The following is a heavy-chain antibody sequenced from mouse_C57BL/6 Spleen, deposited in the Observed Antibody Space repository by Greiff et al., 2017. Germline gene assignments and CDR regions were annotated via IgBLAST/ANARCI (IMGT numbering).Heavy chain of an antibody. CDR2: ISSGSSTI. CDR1: GFTFSDYG. D-gene: IGHD2-13*01. J-gene: IGHJ4*01. Sequence: DVKLVESGGGLVKPGGSLKLSCAASGFTFSDYGMHWVRQAPEKGLEWVAYISSGSSTIYYADTVKGRFTISRDNAKNTLFLQMTSLRSEDTAMYYCARGGDDYAMDYWGQGTSVTVSS. V-gene: IGHV5-17*01. CDR3: ARGGDDYAMDY.